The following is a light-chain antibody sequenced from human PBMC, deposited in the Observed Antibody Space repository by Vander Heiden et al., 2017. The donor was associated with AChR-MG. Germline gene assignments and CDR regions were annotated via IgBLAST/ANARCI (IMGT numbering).Light chain of an antibody. Sequence: QSALTQPASVSGSPGQSITISCTGTSSDIGGYNYVSWYQQHPGKAPQLMIYDVSNRPSGVSIRFSGSKSGNTASLTISGLQAEDEADYYCSSYTSDSTLVFGGGTKLTVL. V-gene: IGLV2-14*03. CDR3: SSYTSDSTLV. CDR1: SSDIGGYNY. CDR2: DVS. J-gene: IGLJ2*01.